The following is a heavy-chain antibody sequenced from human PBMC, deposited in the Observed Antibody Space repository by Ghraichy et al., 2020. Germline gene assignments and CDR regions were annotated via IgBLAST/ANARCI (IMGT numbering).Heavy chain of an antibody. J-gene: IGHJ4*02. Sequence: GESLNISCAASGFTFSRHWMSWVRQAPGKGLEWVASIKSDGSDIFYVDSVKGRFTISRDNAKNSVSLEMNSLRGGDTAVYYCARDPYGDYKYGGTDYWGQGTLVSVSS. D-gene: IGHD4-17*01. CDR2: IKSDGSDI. CDR1: GFTFSRHW. CDR3: ARDPYGDYKYGGTDY. V-gene: IGHV3-7*01.